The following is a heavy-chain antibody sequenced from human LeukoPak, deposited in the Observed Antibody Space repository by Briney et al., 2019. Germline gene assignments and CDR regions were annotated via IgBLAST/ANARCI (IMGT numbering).Heavy chain of an antibody. CDR3: AKDIEAYCGNDCLNWFDP. J-gene: IGHJ5*02. V-gene: IGHV3-30*02. CDR2: IRFDGSNK. CDR1: GFTFSSYG. D-gene: IGHD2-21*01. Sequence: PGVSLRLSCAASGFTFSSYGMHWVRQAPGKGLEWVAFIRFDGSNKYYADSVKGRFTISRDNSKNTLYLQMNSLRAEDTAVYYCAKDIEAYCGNDCLNWFDPWGQGTLVTVSS.